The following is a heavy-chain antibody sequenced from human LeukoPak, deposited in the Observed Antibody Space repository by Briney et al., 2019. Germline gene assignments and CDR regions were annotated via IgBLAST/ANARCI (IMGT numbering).Heavy chain of an antibody. Sequence: GGSLRLSCAASGFTFSDYYMTWIRQAPGKGLEWVANMKQDGNEEYYVDSVKGRFTISRDNAKNSLYLQMNSLRAEDTAVYYCARPYSSGWYGGFNFWGQGTLVTVSS. CDR2: MKQDGNEE. D-gene: IGHD6-19*01. J-gene: IGHJ4*02. CDR1: GFTFSDYY. V-gene: IGHV3-7*05. CDR3: ARPYSSGWYGGFNF.